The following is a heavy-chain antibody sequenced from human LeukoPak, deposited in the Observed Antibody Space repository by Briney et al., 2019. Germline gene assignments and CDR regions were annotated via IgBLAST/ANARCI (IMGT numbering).Heavy chain of an antibody. J-gene: IGHJ4*02. V-gene: IGHV4-4*07. CDR2: MYISGET. Sequence: SETLSLTCAVSGGSISTYYWSWIRQPAGKGLEWIGRMYISGETNYNPSLKSRVTVSLDTSKNHFSLKLNSVTAADTAVYFCASGIQGAGNNYWGQGTLVTVSS. CDR1: GGSISTYY. CDR3: ASGIQGAGNNY. D-gene: IGHD6-19*01.